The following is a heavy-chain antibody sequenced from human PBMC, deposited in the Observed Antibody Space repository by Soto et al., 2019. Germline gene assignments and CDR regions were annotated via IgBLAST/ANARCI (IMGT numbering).Heavy chain of an antibody. CDR3: ARYHGDYYYYYGMDV. D-gene: IGHD4-17*01. CDR2: ISAYNGNT. J-gene: IGHJ6*02. V-gene: IGHV1-18*01. CDR1: GYTFTSYG. Sequence: QVQLVQSGAEVKKPGASVKVSCKASGYTFTSYGISWVRQAPGQGLVWMGWISAYNGNTNYAQKLQGRVTMTTDTSTSTAYMELRSLRSDDTAVYYCARYHGDYYYYYGMDVWGQGTTVTVSS.